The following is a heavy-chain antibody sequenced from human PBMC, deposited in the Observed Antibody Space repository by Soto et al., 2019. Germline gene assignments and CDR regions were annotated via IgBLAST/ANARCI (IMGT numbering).Heavy chain of an antibody. D-gene: IGHD3-3*01. CDR2: IYYSGST. CDR3: ARSVTIFGVVNIDY. J-gene: IGHJ4*02. CDR1: GGSISSSSYY. V-gene: IGHV4-39*01. Sequence: PSETLSLTCTVSGGSISSSSYYWGWIRQPPGKGLGWIGSIYYSGSTYYNPSLKSRVTISVDTSKNQFSLKLSSVTAADTAVYYCARSVTIFGVVNIDYWGQGTLVTVSS.